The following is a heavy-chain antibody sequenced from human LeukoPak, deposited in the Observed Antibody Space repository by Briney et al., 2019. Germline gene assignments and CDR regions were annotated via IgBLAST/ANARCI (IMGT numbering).Heavy chain of an antibody. CDR3: AKDYGGWTNWFDP. J-gene: IGHJ5*02. CDR2: ISGSGGNT. V-gene: IGHV3-23*01. CDR1: GFTFSSYA. Sequence: GGSLRLSCAASGFTFSSYAMTWVRQAPGKGLEWVPAISGSGGNTYYADSVKGRFTISRDNSKNTLYLQMNSLRAEDTAVYYCAKDYGGWTNWFDPWGQGTLVTVSS. D-gene: IGHD4-23*01.